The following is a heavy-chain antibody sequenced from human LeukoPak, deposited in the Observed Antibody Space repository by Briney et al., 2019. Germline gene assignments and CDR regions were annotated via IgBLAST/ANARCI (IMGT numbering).Heavy chain of an antibody. CDR2: ISGSGGST. V-gene: IGHV3-23*01. D-gene: IGHD3-10*01. J-gene: IGHJ3*01. CDR3: AKEGMLQGVIYPFDL. Sequence: QAGGSLRLSCAASGFTFSAFALSWVRQAPGKGLEWVSAISGSGGSTDSADSVKGRFTISRDNSKNTLYLQMNSLRAEDTAVYYCAKEGMLQGVIYPFDLWGQGTMVTVSS. CDR1: GFTFSAFA.